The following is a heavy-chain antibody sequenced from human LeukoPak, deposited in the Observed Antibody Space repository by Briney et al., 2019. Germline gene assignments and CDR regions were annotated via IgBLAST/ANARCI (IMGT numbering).Heavy chain of an antibody. J-gene: IGHJ6*02. V-gene: IGHV3-30-3*01. Sequence: PGRSLRLSCAASGFTFSSYAMHWVRQAPGKGLEWVPVISYDGSNKYYADSVKGRFTISRDNSKNTLYLQMNSLRAEDTAVYYCARDRGFDGGTYYDFWSGYNRYYYYGMDVWGQGTTVTVSS. CDR2: ISYDGSNK. CDR3: ARDRGFDGGTYYDFWSGYNRYYYYGMDV. D-gene: IGHD3-3*01. CDR1: GFTFSSYA.